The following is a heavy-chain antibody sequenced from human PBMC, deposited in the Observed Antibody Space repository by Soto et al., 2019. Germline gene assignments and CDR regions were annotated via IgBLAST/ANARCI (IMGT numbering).Heavy chain of an antibody. D-gene: IGHD3-3*01. CDR1: GFNFNNFA. J-gene: IGHJ6*02. V-gene: IGHV3-23*01. CDR2: ISGSGGST. Sequence: GGSLRLSCAASGFNFNNFAFSWVRQAPGKGLEWVSAISGSGGSTYYADSVKGRFTISRDNSKNTLYLQMNSLRAEDTAVYYCAKPDPPPLFGVVIPYGMDVWGQGTTVTVSS. CDR3: AKPDPPPLFGVVIPYGMDV.